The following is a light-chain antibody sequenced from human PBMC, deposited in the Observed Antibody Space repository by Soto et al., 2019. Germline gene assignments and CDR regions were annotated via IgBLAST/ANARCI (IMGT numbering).Light chain of an antibody. CDR2: AAS. V-gene: IGKV1-33*01. J-gene: IGKJ5*01. CDR3: QQYDSLVT. CDR1: QDIDNY. Sequence: IQGTQSPSSLSASVGVRVTITCQATQDIDNYVNWYQQKPGKAPKLLIHAASNLETGVPSRFSGSGSGTAFSFTISSLQPEDLATYYCQQYDSLVTFGQGTRLEN.